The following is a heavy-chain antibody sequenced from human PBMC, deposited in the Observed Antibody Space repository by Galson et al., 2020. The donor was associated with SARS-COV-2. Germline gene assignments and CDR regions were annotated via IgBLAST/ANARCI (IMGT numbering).Heavy chain of an antibody. Sequence: SETLSLTCTVSGGSISSGGYYWSWIRQHPGKGLEWIGYIYYRGSTYYNPSLKSRVTISVDTSKNQFSLKLSSVTAADTAVYYCARETQIRGLVTVSYGMDVWGQGTTVTVSS. J-gene: IGHJ6*02. D-gene: IGHD3-10*01. CDR2: IYYRGST. CDR3: ARETQIRGLVTVSYGMDV. CDR1: GGSISSGGYY. V-gene: IGHV4-31*03.